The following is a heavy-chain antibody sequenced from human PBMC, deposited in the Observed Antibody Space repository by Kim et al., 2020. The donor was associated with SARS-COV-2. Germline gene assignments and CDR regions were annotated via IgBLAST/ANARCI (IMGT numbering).Heavy chain of an antibody. Sequence: SETLSLTCTVSGGSINNKSYYWGWIRQPPGKGLEWIVSFYYNGITYYNPSLKSRVTKSIDTSKNQFSLKLSSVTAADTSVYFCARQGATRPMYYFDSWGQGILVTVSS. D-gene: IGHD6-6*01. V-gene: IGHV4-39*01. J-gene: IGHJ4*02. CDR1: GGSINNKSYY. CDR2: FYYNGIT. CDR3: ARQGATRPMYYFDS.